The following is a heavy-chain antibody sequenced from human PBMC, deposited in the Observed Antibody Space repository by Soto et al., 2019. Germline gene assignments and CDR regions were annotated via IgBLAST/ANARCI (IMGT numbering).Heavy chain of an antibody. CDR3: ASEQIKITFGGVIVTDYYGMDV. V-gene: IGHV3-21*01. J-gene: IGHJ6*01. Sequence: EVQLVESGGGLVKPGGSLRLSCAASGFTFSSYSMNWVRQAPGKGLEWVSSSSSSSSYIYYADSVKGRFTISRDNAKNSLYLQMISLRAEETAVYYCASEQIKITFGGVIVTDYYGMDVWGPGTTVTVSS. D-gene: IGHD3-16*02. CDR1: GFTFSSYS. CDR2: SSSSSSYI.